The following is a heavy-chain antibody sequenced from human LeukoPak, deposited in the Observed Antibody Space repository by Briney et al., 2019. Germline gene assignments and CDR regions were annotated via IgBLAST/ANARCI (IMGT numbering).Heavy chain of an antibody. Sequence: GGSLRLSCAASGFTFSSYAMSWVRQAPGKGLEWVSAISGSGGSTYYADSVKGRFTISRDNSKNTLYLQMNSLRAEDTAVYYCAKDFEGWFGEYIETTNWFDPWGQGTLVTVSS. D-gene: IGHD3-10*01. CDR3: AKDFEGWFGEYIETTNWFDP. CDR1: GFTFSSYA. J-gene: IGHJ5*02. CDR2: ISGSGGST. V-gene: IGHV3-23*01.